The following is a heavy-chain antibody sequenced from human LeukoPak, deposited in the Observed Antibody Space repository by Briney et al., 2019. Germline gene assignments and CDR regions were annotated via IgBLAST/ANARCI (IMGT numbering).Heavy chain of an antibody. CDR1: GGSISSYY. Sequence: SGTLSLTCTVSGGSISSYYWSWIRQPPGKGLEWIGYIYYDGNTDYNPSLTSRVTMSVDTSKNQFSLKLTSVTPADTAVYYCARHEGSGTYYYWGQGTLVTVSS. J-gene: IGHJ4*02. CDR3: ARHEGSGTYYY. CDR2: IYYDGNT. V-gene: IGHV4-59*08. D-gene: IGHD3-10*01.